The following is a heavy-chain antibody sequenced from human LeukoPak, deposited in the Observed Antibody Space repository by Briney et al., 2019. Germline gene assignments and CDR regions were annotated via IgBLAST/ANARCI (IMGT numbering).Heavy chain of an antibody. CDR2: INPSGGST. V-gene: IGHV1-46*01. D-gene: IGHD2/OR15-2a*01. Sequence: ASVKVSCTASGYTFTSYYMHWVRQAPGQGLEWMGIINPSGGSTSYAQKFQGRVTMTRDMSTSTVYMELSSLRSEDTAVYYCARASFNYYYYMDVGGKGTTVTVSS. J-gene: IGHJ6*03. CDR1: GYTFTSYY. CDR3: ARASFNYYYYMDV.